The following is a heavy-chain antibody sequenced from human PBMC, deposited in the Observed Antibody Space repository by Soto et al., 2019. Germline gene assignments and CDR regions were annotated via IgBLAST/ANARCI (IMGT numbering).Heavy chain of an antibody. CDR2: FDPEDGET. J-gene: IGHJ4*02. Sequence: ASVKVSCKVSGYTLTELSMHWVRQAPGKGLEWMGGFDPEDGETIYAQKFQGRVTMTEDTSTDTAYMELSSLRSEDTAVYYCATATYYDFWSGYRLDYWGQGTLVTVSS. CDR1: GYTLTELS. D-gene: IGHD3-3*01. CDR3: ATATYYDFWSGYRLDY. V-gene: IGHV1-24*01.